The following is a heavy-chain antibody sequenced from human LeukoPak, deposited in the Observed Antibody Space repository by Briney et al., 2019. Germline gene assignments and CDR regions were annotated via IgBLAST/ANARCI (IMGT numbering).Heavy chain of an antibody. CDR3: ARLIPGTTGLRKNYFDY. J-gene: IGHJ4*02. D-gene: IGHD1-20*01. CDR2: ISASGDT. Sequence: SETLSLTCTVSGDSISSSYWNWIRQTPGKGLEWIGYISASGDTTYNPSLKSRIIISVDMCKNQFSLKPSSVTAADTAVYYCARLIPGTTGLRKNYFDYWGQGTLVTVSS. V-gene: IGHV4-4*09. CDR1: GDSISSSY.